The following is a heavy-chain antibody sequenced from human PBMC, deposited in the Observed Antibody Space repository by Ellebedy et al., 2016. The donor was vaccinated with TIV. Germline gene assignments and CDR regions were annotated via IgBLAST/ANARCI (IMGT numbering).Heavy chain of an antibody. J-gene: IGHJ2*01. Sequence: PGGSLRLSCAASGFTFKNYWMTWVRQAPGKGLEGVASIEDAGTETYSVDSAEGRFIISRDNAKNSLYLRINNPRDEDTAVYYCARRGSRYWHFDLWGRGTQVIVSS. CDR2: IEDAGTET. D-gene: IGHD1-1*01. CDR3: ARRGSRYWHFDL. CDR1: GFTFKNYW. V-gene: IGHV3-7*03.